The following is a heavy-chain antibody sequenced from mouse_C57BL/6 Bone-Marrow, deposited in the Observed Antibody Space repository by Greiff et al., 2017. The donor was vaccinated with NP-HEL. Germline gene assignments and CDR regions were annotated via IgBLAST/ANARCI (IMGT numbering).Heavy chain of an antibody. J-gene: IGHJ3*01. CDR3: ARDEDYDLPFAY. D-gene: IGHD2-4*01. CDR1: GYTFTSYW. CDR2: IDPNSGGT. Sequence: QVQLQQPGAELVKPGASVKLSCKASGYTFTSYWMHWVKQRPGRGLEWIGRIDPNSGGTKYNEKFKSKATLTVDKPSSTAYMQLSSLTSEDSAVYYCARDEDYDLPFAYWGQGTLVTVSA. V-gene: IGHV1-72*01.